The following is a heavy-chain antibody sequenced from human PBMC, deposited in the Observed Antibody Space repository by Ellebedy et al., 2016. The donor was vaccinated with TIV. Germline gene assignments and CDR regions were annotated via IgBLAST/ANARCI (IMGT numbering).Heavy chain of an antibody. V-gene: IGHV4-59*01. Sequence: MPSETLSLTCSVPGGPINNYYWTWIRQPPGQGLEWIRDIHHSGNSHIHPSLKSRVTLSVDTSKNQFSLDMTSVTAADTATYYCARDLGRYGMDVWGQGTTVTVSS. CDR3: ARDLGRYGMDV. CDR2: IHHSGNS. CDR1: GGPINNYY. J-gene: IGHJ6*02.